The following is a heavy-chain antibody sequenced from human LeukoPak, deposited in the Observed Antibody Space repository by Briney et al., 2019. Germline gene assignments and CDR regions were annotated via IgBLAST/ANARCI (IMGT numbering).Heavy chain of an antibody. Sequence: ASVKVSCKASGYTFTGYYMHWVRQAPGQGLEWMGWINTNSGGTNYAQKFQGRVTMTRDTSISTAYMELSRLRSDDTAVYYCARVPPNYDSSGYCDYWGQGTLVTVSS. CDR3: ARVPPNYDSSGYCDY. J-gene: IGHJ4*02. V-gene: IGHV1-2*02. D-gene: IGHD3-22*01. CDR2: INTNSGGT. CDR1: GYTFTGYY.